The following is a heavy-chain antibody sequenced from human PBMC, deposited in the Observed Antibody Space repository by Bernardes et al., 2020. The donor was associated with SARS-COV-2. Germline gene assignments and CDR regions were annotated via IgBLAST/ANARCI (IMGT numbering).Heavy chain of an antibody. Sequence: GGSLRLSCAASGFTFSTYSMNWLRQAPAKALEWVSSISSSSSYIFYADSVKGRFTISRDNAKNSVYLQMNSLRGEDTAVYYCARGGAVTKFVVSEANWFDPWGRGALVTVSS. CDR1: GFTFSTYS. J-gene: IGHJ5*02. D-gene: IGHD3-9*01. V-gene: IGHV3-21*01. CDR3: ARGGAVTKFVVSEANWFDP. CDR2: ISSSSSYI.